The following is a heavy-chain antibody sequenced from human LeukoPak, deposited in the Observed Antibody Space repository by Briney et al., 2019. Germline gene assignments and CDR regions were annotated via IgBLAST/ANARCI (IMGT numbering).Heavy chain of an antibody. Sequence: GSLRLSCAASGFSLSDAWMSWVRQAPGKGLECVGRLKPKTEGGTTDYTEPVNDRFSVSRDDSKNTMYLEMKNLKTEDTGLYYCSQLSRGYWGQGTQVTVSS. J-gene: IGHJ4*02. CDR3: SQLSRGY. CDR2: LKPKTEGGTT. D-gene: IGHD1-1*01. CDR1: GFSLSDAW. V-gene: IGHV3-15*01.